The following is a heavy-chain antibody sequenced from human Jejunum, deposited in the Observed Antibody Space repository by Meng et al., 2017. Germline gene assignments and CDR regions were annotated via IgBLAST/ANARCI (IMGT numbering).Heavy chain of an antibody. CDR1: GFIFTNSW. CDR3: ATTIGGGPTSY. V-gene: IGHV3-7*01. D-gene: IGHD1-26*01. CDR2: VNQDGSER. J-gene: IGHJ4*02. Sequence: GESLKISCAASGFIFTNSWMTWVRQAPGKGLEWVADVNQDGSERNYVDSVRGRFTLSRDNAKNSLYLQMNSLRDEDTAVYFCATTIGGGPTSYWGQGTRVTVSS.